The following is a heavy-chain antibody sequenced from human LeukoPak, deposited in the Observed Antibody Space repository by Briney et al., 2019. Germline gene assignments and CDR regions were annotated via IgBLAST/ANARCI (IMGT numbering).Heavy chain of an antibody. CDR1: GFTFSSYA. D-gene: IGHD2-15*01. J-gene: IGHJ4*02. V-gene: IGHV3-30*04. CDR3: ARGRDYCSDY. Sequence: GGSLRHSCAASGFTFSSYAMHWVRQAPGKGLEWVAVTSYDGSHIYYPDSVKGRFTIPRDNPKNTLYLQMNSLGPEDTALYYCARGRDYCSDYWGQGTLVTVSS. CDR2: TSYDGSHI.